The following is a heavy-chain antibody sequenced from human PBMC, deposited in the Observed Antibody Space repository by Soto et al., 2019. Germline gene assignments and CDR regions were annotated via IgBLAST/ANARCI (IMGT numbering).Heavy chain of an antibody. CDR1: GFTFRSFT. D-gene: IGHD1-7*01. Sequence: PGGSLRLSCAASGFTFRSFTMNWVRQAPGKGLEWVSTISSNSAYIYYTDALRGRFTISRDNAKNSLHLQMNSLRVEDTGTYYCAKGHLVNWNYEYYFDSWGQGALVTVSS. V-gene: IGHV3-21*04. J-gene: IGHJ4*02. CDR3: AKGHLVNWNYEYYFDS. CDR2: ISSNSAYI.